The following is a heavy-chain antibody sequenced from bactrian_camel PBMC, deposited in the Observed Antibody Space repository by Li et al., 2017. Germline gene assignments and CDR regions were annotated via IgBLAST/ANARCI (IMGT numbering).Heavy chain of an antibody. V-gene: IGHV3S1*01. J-gene: IGHJ4*01. CDR3: AKGGRKSSITPLSAGVTF. Sequence: VQLVESGGGSVQAGQSLRLSCAGAGYSFSRYWAWFRQAPGKELEWVATVLSSGSGAHYRDSVAGRFTISKDNAKNILYLQMNNLKSEDTAMYYCAKGGRKSSITPLSAGVTFRGQGTQVTVS. CDR2: VLSSGSGA. D-gene: IGHD2*01. CDR1: GYSFSRYW.